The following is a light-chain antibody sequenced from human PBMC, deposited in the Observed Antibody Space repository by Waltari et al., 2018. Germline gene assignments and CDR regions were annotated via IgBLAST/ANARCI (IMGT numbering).Light chain of an antibody. V-gene: IGKV1-17*01. Sequence: DIQMTQSPSSLSASVGDKVTITCRASQGISNVLAWYQQKPGKAPKVLIYAASNLQSGVPSRFSVSGSGTDFTLTISSLQPEDFAVYYCQQRKSYPFTFGGGTKVEIK. CDR1: QGISNV. CDR2: AAS. CDR3: QQRKSYPFT. J-gene: IGKJ4*01.